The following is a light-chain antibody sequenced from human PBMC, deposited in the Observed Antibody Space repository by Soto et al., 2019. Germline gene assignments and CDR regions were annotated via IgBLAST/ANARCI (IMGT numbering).Light chain of an antibody. CDR2: GAS. CDR1: QRVSSN. CDR3: RQYNNWPWT. Sequence: EIVMTQSPATLSVSPGERATLSCRASQRVSSNLAWYQQKPGQAPRLLIYGASTRATGIPARFSGSGSGTEFTLTISSLQSEDFAVYYCRQYNNWPWTFGQGTKVEIK. V-gene: IGKV3-15*01. J-gene: IGKJ1*01.